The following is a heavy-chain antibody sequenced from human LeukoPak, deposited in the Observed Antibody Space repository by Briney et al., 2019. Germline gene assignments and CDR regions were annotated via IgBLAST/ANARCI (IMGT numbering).Heavy chain of an antibody. Sequence: SETLSLTCTVSGGSISVGSYYWSWIRQPAGKGLEWIGRIYTIGSTNYNPSLKSRGTISVDTSKSQFSLELTSVTAADTAVYYCGILYYYGSGGVWGKGTTVTVSS. D-gene: IGHD3-10*01. V-gene: IGHV4-61*02. CDR2: IYTIGST. CDR1: GGSISVGSYY. CDR3: GILYYYGSGGV. J-gene: IGHJ6*04.